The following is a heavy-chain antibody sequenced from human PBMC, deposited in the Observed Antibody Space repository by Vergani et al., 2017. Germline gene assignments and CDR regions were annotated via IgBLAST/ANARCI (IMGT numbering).Heavy chain of an antibody. CDR2: LRSRAYGGTA. CDR3: TRVDTVVTPGGDYYYNGMDV. CDR1: GFTFGDYD. V-gene: IGHV3-49*04. Sequence: EVQLVESGGGLVQPGRSLRLSCTASGFTFGDYDMSWVRQAPGKGLEWVGFLRSRAYGGTAEHAASVKGRFTISRDESKSIAYLQMNSLKTEDTAVYYCTRVDTVVTPGGDYYYNGMDVWGQGTTVTVSS. J-gene: IGHJ6*02. D-gene: IGHD4-23*01.